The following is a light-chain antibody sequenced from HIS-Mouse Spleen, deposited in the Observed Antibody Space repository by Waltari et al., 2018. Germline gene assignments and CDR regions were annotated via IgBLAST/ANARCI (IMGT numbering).Light chain of an antibody. CDR1: VLATKY. CDR2: KDS. V-gene: IGLV3-27*01. CDR3: YSAADNNRV. Sequence: SYELTQPSSVSVSPGQTARITCSGDVLATKYARWFQQKPGQAPVLVIYKDSERPSGIPGRFSGSSSGTTVTLTISGAQVEDEADYYCYSAADNNRVFGGGTKLTVL. J-gene: IGLJ2*01.